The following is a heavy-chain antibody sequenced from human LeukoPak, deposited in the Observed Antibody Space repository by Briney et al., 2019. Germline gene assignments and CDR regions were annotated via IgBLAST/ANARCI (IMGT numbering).Heavy chain of an antibody. D-gene: IGHD3-10*01. CDR3: ARERIYFGSGGDLTDARLFYYYGMDV. CDR2: IAYDGSKK. Sequence: GGSLRLSCAASGFTFSNYAMHWVRQSRGRGLEGVAIIAYDGSKKWYADSVKGRFSISRDNSDNTLSLQMNSLRAEDTAVYYCARERIYFGSGGDLTDARLFYYYGMDVWGQGTTVTVSS. CDR1: GFTFSNYA. J-gene: IGHJ6*02. V-gene: IGHV3-30-3*01.